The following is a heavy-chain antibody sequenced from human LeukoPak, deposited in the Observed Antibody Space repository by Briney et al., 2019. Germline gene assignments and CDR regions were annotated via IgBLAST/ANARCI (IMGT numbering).Heavy chain of an antibody. D-gene: IGHD4-17*01. V-gene: IGHV1-2*02. CDR2: INPNSGGT. J-gene: IGHJ5*02. CDR3: ARDAVRSDAPPSNWFDP. CDR1: GYTFTGYY. Sequence: ASEKVSCKASGYTFTGYYMHWVRQAPGQGLEWMGWINPNSGGTNYAQKFQGRVTMTRDTSISTAYMELSRLRSDDTAVYYCARDAVRSDAPPSNWFDPWGQGTLVTVSS.